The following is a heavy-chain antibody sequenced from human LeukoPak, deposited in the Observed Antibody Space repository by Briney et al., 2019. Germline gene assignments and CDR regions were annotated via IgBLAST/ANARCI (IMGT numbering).Heavy chain of an antibody. J-gene: IGHJ4*02. CDR3: ARQWELGFYFDY. CDR2: ISSSSSSI. V-gene: IGHV3-21*04. CDR1: GFTFSSYS. Sequence: GGSLRLSCAASGFTFSSYSMNWVRKAPGNWLDSVSSISSSSSSIYYADSVKGRFTSSRDNAKNSLYLQMTSLRAEDTAVYYCARQWELGFYFDYWGQGTLVTVSS. D-gene: IGHD1-26*01.